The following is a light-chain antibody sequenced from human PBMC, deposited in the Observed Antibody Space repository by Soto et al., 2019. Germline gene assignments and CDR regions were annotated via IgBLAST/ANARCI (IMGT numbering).Light chain of an antibody. CDR3: QQYDKSPWT. CDR1: QSVRSSY. Sequence: EIVLTQSPGTLSLSPGERATLSCRASQSVRSSYLAWYQQKPGQAPRLLIYGASSRATGVPDRFSGSGSGTDFTVTISRLEPEDFALYYCQQYDKSPWTFGQGTKV. CDR2: GAS. J-gene: IGKJ1*01. V-gene: IGKV3-20*01.